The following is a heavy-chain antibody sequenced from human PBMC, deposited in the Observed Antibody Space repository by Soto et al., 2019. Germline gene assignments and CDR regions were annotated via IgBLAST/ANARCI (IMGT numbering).Heavy chain of an antibody. CDR3: ARDMNFYYGLGSLPGFFAL. Sequence: ASVKLSCTSSGYTFIDHYVHWMRQAPGQGLEWMGWINPKNGDTKYAQKFQGRVTMTRDTSISTHYVELSRLRSDDTAVYYCARDMNFYYGLGSLPGFFALCGQRSLVTVSS. D-gene: IGHD4-17*01. CDR1: GYTFIDHY. V-gene: IGHV1-2*02. J-gene: IGHJ4*02. CDR2: INPKNGDT.